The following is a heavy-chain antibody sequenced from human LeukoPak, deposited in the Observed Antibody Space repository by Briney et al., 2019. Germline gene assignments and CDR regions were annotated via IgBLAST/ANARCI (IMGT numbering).Heavy chain of an antibody. V-gene: IGHV1-69*13. Sequence: SVKVSCKASGGTFSSYAISRVRQAPGQGLEWMGGIIPIFGTANYAQKFQGRVTITADESTSTAYMELSSLRSEDTAVYYCATGNYYDFWSGYRYFDYWGQGTLVTVSS. J-gene: IGHJ4*02. CDR1: GGTFSSYA. CDR3: ATGNYYDFWSGYRYFDY. D-gene: IGHD3-3*01. CDR2: IIPIFGTA.